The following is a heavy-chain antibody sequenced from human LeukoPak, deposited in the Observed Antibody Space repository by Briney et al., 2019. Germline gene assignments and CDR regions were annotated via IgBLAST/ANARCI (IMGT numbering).Heavy chain of an antibody. CDR2: ISASSTTI. V-gene: IGHV3-48*02. CDR3: ARVFYGSGSGGLDY. J-gene: IGHJ4*02. CDR1: GFTFSTYS. D-gene: IGHD3-10*01. Sequence: PGGSLRLSCAASGFTFSTYSVRWVRQAPGKGLEWISYISASSTTIKYAESVKGRFAISRDNAKNSLYLQMNSLRDDDTAIYYCARVFYGSGSGGLDYWGQGTLVTVSS.